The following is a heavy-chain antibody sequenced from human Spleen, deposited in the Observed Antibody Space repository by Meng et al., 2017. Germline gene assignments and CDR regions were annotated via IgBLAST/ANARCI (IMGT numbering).Heavy chain of an antibody. CDR1: GFTFSSSA. CDR2: ISISGETT. CDR3: ARGLHYFEY. Sequence: GESLKISCAVSGFTFSSSAMSWVRQAPGKGLEWVSSISISGETTRYADSVKGRFTISRDNSKNTLYLQMNTLRAEDTAVYYCARGLHYFEYWGQGTLVTVSS. J-gene: IGHJ4*02. V-gene: IGHV3-23*01. D-gene: IGHD3-16*01.